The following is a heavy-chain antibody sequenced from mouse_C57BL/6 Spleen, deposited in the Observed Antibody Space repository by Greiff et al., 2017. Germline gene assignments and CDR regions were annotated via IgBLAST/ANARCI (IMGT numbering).Heavy chain of an antibody. D-gene: IGHD2-3*01. CDR1: GFSLTSYG. J-gene: IGHJ4*01. Sequence: VKLMESGPGLVQPSQSLSITCTVSGFSLTSYGVHWVRQSPGKGLEWLGVIWSGGSTDYNAAFISRLSISKDNSKSQVFFKMNSLQADDTAIYYCASGDGYYEDYYAMDYWGQGTSVTGSS. CDR3: ASGDGYYEDYYAMDY. CDR2: IWSGGST. V-gene: IGHV2-2*01.